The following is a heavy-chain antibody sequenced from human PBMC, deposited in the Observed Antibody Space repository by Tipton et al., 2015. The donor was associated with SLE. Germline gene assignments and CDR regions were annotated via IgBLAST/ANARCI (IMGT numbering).Heavy chain of an antibody. D-gene: IGHD5-12*01. CDR3: ARGGVGGYDYFDH. Sequence: TLSLTCTVSGGSITSHYWTWIRQSPGKGLEWIGHMSYSGSTYYNPSLKSRITISVDTSKNHFSLKLSSVTAADTAVYYCARGGVGGYDYFDHWGQGTLVTVSS. V-gene: IGHV4-59*06. J-gene: IGHJ4*02. CDR2: MSYSGST. CDR1: GGSITSHY.